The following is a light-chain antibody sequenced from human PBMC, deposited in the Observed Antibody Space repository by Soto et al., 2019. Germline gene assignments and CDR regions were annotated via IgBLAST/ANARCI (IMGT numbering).Light chain of an antibody. J-gene: IGKJ1*01. CDR3: RVYGRSPA. Sequence: VGPGDRSRWSFRAGQNIHTNLAWYQQKPGQAPRLLFYGASTGATGLPARFSGSGSGTDLTFAIGRLVPDELVVHYCRVYGRSPAVGPGTKVDIK. CDR2: GAS. V-gene: IGKV3-15*01. CDR1: QNIHTN.